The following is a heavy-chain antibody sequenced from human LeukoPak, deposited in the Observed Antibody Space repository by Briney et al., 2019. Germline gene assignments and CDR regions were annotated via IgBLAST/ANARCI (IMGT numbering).Heavy chain of an antibody. V-gene: IGHV1-8*01. J-gene: IGHJ4*02. D-gene: IGHD6-19*01. CDR2: MNPNSGNT. CDR1: GYTFTSYD. CDR3: ARGPPYSSGWYTGMGTDY. Sequence: EASVKVSCKASGYTFTSYDINWVRQATGQGLEWMGWMNPNSGNTGYAQKFQGRVTMTRNTSISTAYMELSSLRSEDTAVYYCARGPPYSSGWYTGMGTDYWGQGTLVTVSS.